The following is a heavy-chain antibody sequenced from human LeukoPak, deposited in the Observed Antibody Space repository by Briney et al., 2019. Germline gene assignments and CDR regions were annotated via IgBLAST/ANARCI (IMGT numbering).Heavy chain of an antibody. CDR3: ARDSGTTVGYFDY. V-gene: IGHV3-66*01. J-gene: IGHJ4*02. Sequence: GGSLRLSCAASGFTVSNNYMSWVRQAPGKGLEWVSVIYSAGTTYYADSVKGRFTISRDNSKNTLFLQMNSLRAEDTAVYYCARDSGTTVGYFDYWGQGTLVTVSS. CDR2: IYSAGTT. CDR1: GFTVSNNY. D-gene: IGHD4-23*01.